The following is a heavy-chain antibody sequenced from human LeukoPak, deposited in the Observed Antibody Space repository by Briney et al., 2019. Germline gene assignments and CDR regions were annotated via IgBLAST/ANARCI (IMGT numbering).Heavy chain of an antibody. J-gene: IGHJ4*02. Sequence: GSLRLSCAASGLTFSSHWMHWVRQAPGKGLVWVSRITNDGSSTTYADSVKGRFTISRDNSKDTLYLQMNSLRAEDTAVYYCARAGTGGYDSSGYYYAPGGALDYWGQGTLVTVSS. CDR3: ARAGTGGYDSSGYYYAPGGALDY. CDR1: GLTFSSHW. CDR2: ITNDGSST. D-gene: IGHD3-22*01. V-gene: IGHV3-74*01.